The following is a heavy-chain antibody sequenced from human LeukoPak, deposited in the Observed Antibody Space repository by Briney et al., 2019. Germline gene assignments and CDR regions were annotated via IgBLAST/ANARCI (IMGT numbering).Heavy chain of an antibody. CDR2: IHRSGST. CDR1: GGSFSGYS. CDR3: ARGIPHYCSSTTCPNDY. V-gene: IGHV4-34*01. J-gene: IGHJ4*02. Sequence: KPSETLSLTCAVYGGSFSGYSWSWIRQPPGKGLEWIGEIHRSGSTNYHPSLKSRVTRSVDTSKNQFSLKLSSVTAADTAVYYCARGIPHYCSSTTCPNDYWGQGTLVTVSS. D-gene: IGHD2-2*01.